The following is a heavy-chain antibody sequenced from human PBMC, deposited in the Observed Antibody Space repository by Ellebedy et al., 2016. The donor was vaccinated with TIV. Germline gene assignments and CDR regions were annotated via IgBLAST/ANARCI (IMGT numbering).Heavy chain of an antibody. V-gene: IGHV1-46*01. CDR3: ARVVPADPVEGMDV. J-gene: IGHJ6*02. D-gene: IGHD2-2*01. Sequence: ASVKVSCKASGYTFTGYYMHWVRQAPGQGLEWMGIINPSGGATTYAQKLQGRVTMTTDTSTSTAYMELRSLRSDDTAVYYCARVVPADPVEGMDVWGQGTTVTVSS. CDR2: INPSGGAT. CDR1: GYTFTGYY.